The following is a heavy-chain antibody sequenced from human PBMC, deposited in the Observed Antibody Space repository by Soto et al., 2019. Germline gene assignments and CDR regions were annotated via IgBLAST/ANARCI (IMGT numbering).Heavy chain of an antibody. CDR2: INPNSGGT. CDR3: ARGSSWYEELFDY. Sequence: ASVKVSCKASGYTFTGYYMHWVRQAPGQGFEWMGWINPNSGGTNYAQKFQGWVTMTRDTSISTAYMELSRLRSDDTAVYYCARGSSWYEELFDYWGQGTLVTVSS. V-gene: IGHV1-2*04. J-gene: IGHJ4*02. D-gene: IGHD6-13*01. CDR1: GYTFTGYY.